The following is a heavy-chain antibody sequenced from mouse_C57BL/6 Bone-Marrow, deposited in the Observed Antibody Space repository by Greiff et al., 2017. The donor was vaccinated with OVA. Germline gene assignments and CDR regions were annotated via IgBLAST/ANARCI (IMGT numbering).Heavy chain of an antibody. V-gene: IGHV1-26*01. CDR2: INPNNGGT. Sequence: EVQLQQSGPELVKPGASVKISCKASGYTFTDYYMNWVKQSHGKSLEWIGDINPNNGGTSYNQKFKGKATLTVDKSSSTAYMELRSLTSEDSAVYYCARQLRLRPYAMDYWGQGTSVTVSS. J-gene: IGHJ4*01. CDR3: ARQLRLRPYAMDY. CDR1: GYTFTDYY. D-gene: IGHD3-2*02.